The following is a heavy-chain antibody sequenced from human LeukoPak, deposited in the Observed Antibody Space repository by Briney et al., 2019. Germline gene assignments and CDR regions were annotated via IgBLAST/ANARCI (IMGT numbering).Heavy chain of an antibody. Sequence: SETLSLTCAVYGGSFSGYYWSWLRQPPGKGLEWIGEINHSGSTNYNPSLKSRVTISVDTSKNQLSLKLSSVTAADTAVYYCATPQYSSSSFDYWGQGTLVTVSS. J-gene: IGHJ4*02. V-gene: IGHV4-34*01. CDR1: GGSFSGYY. D-gene: IGHD6-6*01. CDR3: ATPQYSSSSFDY. CDR2: INHSGST.